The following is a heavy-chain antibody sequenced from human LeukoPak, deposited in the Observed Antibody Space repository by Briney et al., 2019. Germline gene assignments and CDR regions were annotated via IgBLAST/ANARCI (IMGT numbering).Heavy chain of an antibody. V-gene: IGHV4-31*03. Sequence: SETLSLTCTVSGGSISSGGYYWSWIRQHPGKGLEWIGYIYYSGSTYYNPSLKSRVTISVDTSKNQISLKLSSVTAADTAVYYCARSLRDYYGMDVWGQGTTVTVSS. CDR1: GGSISSGGYY. CDR2: IYYSGST. J-gene: IGHJ6*02. CDR3: ARSLRDYYGMDV. D-gene: IGHD2-15*01.